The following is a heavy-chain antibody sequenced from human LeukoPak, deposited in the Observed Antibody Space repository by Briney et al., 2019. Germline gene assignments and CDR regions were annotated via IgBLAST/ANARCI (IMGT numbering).Heavy chain of an antibody. V-gene: IGHV3-23*01. J-gene: IGHJ6*02. Sequence: GGSLRLSCAASRFTFSYSAMNWVCQAPGKGLEWVSGIYAGGGWTDYADSVKGRFTISRDDSKNTLYLQMNSLRAEDTAIYYCARDLGPRNGNTRDYYYGMDVWGQGTTVTVSS. CDR3: ARDLGPRNGNTRDYYYGMDV. CDR1: RFTFSYSA. D-gene: IGHD1-7*01. CDR2: IYAGGGWT.